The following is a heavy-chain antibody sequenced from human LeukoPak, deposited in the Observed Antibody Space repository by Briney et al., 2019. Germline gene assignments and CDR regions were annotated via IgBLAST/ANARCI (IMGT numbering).Heavy chain of an antibody. V-gene: IGHV3-23*01. J-gene: IGHJ4*02. CDR2: ISGSGGST. Sequence: PGGSLRLSCAASGFSFSIYAMSWVRQAPGKGLEWVSAISGSGGSTYYADSVKGRFTISRDNSKNTLYLQMNSLRAEDTAVYYCAKVMDYYGSGSCDYWGQGTLVTVSS. D-gene: IGHD3-10*01. CDR3: AKVMDYYGSGSCDY. CDR1: GFSFSIYA.